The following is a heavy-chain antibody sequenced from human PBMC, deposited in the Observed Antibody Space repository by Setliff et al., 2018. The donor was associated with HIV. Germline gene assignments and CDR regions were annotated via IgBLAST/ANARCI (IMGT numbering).Heavy chain of an antibody. D-gene: IGHD3-3*01. CDR3: ARVRERVTIFGVVRDLDS. CDR2: ISANNGSS. V-gene: IGHV1-18*01. J-gene: IGHJ4*02. CDR1: GYTFTKYG. Sequence: ASVKVSCKSSGYTFTKYGITWVRQAPGQGLEWMGWISANNGSSYFAQKLQDRVTMTSDTSTGTAYMELRSLRSDDTAVYYCARVRERVTIFGVVRDLDSWGQGTLVTVSS.